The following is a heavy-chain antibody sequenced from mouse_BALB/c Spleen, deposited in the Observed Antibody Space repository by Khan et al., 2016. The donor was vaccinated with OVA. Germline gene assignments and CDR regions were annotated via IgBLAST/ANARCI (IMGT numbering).Heavy chain of an antibody. CDR2: ISYSGNT. CDR3: AKIYRGDFDY. D-gene: IGHD2-14*01. Sequence: VQLKESGPGLVKPSQSLSLTCTVTGYSITSDYAWNWLRQFPGNKLEWMGHISYSGNTKYNPSLKSRISITRDTSKNQFFLQLNSVTTEDTATYYCAKIYRGDFDYWGQGTTLTVS. J-gene: IGHJ2*01. V-gene: IGHV3-2*02. CDR1: GYSITSDYA.